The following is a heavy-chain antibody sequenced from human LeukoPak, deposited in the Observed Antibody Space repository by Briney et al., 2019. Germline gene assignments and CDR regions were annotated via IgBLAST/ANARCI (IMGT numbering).Heavy chain of an antibody. J-gene: IGHJ5*02. CDR3: ARVEWLEGGWFDP. Sequence: GGSLRLSWAASGFTFSSYAMHWVRQAPGKGLEWVAVISYDGSNKYYADSVKGRFTISRDNSKNTLYLQMNSLRAEDTAVYYCARVEWLEGGWFDPWGQGTLVTVSS. V-gene: IGHV3-30-3*01. CDR1: GFTFSSYA. D-gene: IGHD6-19*01. CDR2: ISYDGSNK.